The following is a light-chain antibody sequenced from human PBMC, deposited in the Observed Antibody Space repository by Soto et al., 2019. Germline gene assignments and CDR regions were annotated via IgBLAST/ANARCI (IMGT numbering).Light chain of an antibody. CDR1: SSDVGGYNY. Sequence: QSALTQPASVSGSPGQSITISCIGSSSDVGGYNYVSWYQHHPGRVPKPMIFEVSDRPSGVSRRFSGSKSGNTAYLTISGLQAEDVADYYCSSFSSPSTIVFGGGTKVTVL. CDR3: SSFSSPSTIV. CDR2: EVS. V-gene: IGLV2-14*01. J-gene: IGLJ2*01.